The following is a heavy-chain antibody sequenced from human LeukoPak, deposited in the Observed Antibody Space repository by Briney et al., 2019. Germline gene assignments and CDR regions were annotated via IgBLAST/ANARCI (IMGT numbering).Heavy chain of an antibody. CDR3: ARHEGGGKLLPYYFDY. D-gene: IGHD1-26*01. J-gene: IGHJ4*02. V-gene: IGHV4-4*07. Sequence: SETLSLTCTVSGGSISSYCWSWIRQPAGKGLEWIGRIYTSGSTNYNPSLKSRVTISVDTSKNQFSLKLSSVTAADTAVYYCARHEGGGKLLPYYFDYWGQGTLVTVSS. CDR1: GGSISSYC. CDR2: IYTSGST.